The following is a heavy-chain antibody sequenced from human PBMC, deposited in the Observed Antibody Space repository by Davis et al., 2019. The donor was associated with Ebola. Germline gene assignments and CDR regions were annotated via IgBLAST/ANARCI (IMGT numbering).Heavy chain of an antibody. CDR1: GGSFSGYY. J-gene: IGHJ6*02. CDR2: IYHSGST. V-gene: IGHV4-34*01. CDR3: AGRGIAADVTPPGYYYGMDV. D-gene: IGHD6-13*01. Sequence: ESLKISCAVYGGSFSGYYWSWIRQPPGKGLEWIGEIYHSGSTNYNPSLKSRVTISVDKSKNQFSLKLSSVTAADTAVYYCAGRGIAADVTPPGYYYGMDVWGQGTTVTVSS.